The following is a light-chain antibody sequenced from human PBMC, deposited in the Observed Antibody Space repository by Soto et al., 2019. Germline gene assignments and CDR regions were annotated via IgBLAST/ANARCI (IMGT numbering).Light chain of an antibody. V-gene: IGKV3-11*01. J-gene: IGKJ5*01. CDR1: QSLRNY. Sequence: ENVLTQSPATLSLSPRDTATLSCRATQSLRNYLAWYQQKLGQAPRLLIYDASKRATGIPARFSGSGSGTDFTLTISSLEHEDFAVYFCQQRSDWPPTFGQGTRLEIK. CDR3: QQRSDWPPT. CDR2: DAS.